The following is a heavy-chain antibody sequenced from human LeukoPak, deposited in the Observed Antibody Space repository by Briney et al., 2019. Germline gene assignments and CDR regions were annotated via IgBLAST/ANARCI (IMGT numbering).Heavy chain of an antibody. V-gene: IGHV4-34*01. CDR2: INHSGST. Sequence: SETLSLTCAVYGGSFSGYYWSWIRQPPGKGLEWIGEINHSGSTNYNPSLKSRVTISVDTSKNQFSLKLSSVTAADPAVYYCARAGLTVTTDYWGQGTLVTVSS. CDR1: GGSFSGYY. CDR3: ARAGLTVTTDY. J-gene: IGHJ4*02. D-gene: IGHD4-17*01.